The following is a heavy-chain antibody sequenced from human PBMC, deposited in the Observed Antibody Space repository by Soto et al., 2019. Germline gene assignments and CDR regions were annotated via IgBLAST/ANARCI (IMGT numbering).Heavy chain of an antibody. CDR2: EYSGTT. V-gene: IGHV4-59*08. J-gene: IGHJ4*02. D-gene: IGHD3-16*01. Sequence: QVQLQESGPGLVKPSETLSLTCTVSGASISRDHWNWIRQPPGKGLEWIGEYSGTTNYNPSLRTGITISANTPKHRFALKVSSVPAPDTAVFFGATYATGGGGRGYWGQGTLVTVSS. CDR1: GASISRDH. CDR3: ATYATGGGGRGY.